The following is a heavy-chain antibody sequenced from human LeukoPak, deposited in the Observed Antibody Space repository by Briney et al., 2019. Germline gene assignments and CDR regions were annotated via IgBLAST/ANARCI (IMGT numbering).Heavy chain of an antibody. Sequence: ASVKVSCKASGYTFTGYYMHWVRQAPGQGLEWMAWINPNSGGTNYAQKFQGRVTMTRDTSISTAYMELSRLRSDDTAVYYCARDPQPIYGDYEDYWGQGTLVTVSS. D-gene: IGHD4-17*01. CDR1: GYTFTGYY. CDR3: ARDPQPIYGDYEDY. CDR2: INPNSGGT. J-gene: IGHJ4*02. V-gene: IGHV1-2*02.